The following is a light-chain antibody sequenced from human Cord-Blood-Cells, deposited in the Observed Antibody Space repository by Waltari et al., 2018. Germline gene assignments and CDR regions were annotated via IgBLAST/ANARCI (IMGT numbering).Light chain of an antibody. V-gene: IGLV2-8*01. CDR2: EVS. CDR3: SSYADSNNLV. Sequence: QSALTPPPSASGSPGQSVTIPCAGTSRDAGGYNYVTWYQQHPGKAPKLMIYEVSKRPSGVPDRFSGSKSGNTASLTVSGLQAEDEAYYYCSSYADSNNLVFGGGTKLTVL. J-gene: IGLJ3*02. CDR1: SRDAGGYNY.